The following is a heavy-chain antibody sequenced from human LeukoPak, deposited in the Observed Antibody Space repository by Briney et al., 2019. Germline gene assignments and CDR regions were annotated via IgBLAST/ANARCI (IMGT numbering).Heavy chain of an antibody. Sequence: PGGSLRLSCAASGFTFSTYSMNWVRQAPGKGLEWVSVIYSGGSTYYADSVKGRFTISRDNSKNTLYLQMNSLRAEDTAVYYCARDRAGSGSYFGYFDYWGQGTLVTVSS. D-gene: IGHD3-10*01. CDR3: ARDRAGSGSYFGYFDY. V-gene: IGHV3-53*01. CDR1: GFTFSTYS. CDR2: IYSGGST. J-gene: IGHJ4*02.